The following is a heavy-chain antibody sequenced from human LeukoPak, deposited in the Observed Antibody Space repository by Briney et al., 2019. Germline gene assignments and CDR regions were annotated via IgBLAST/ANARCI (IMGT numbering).Heavy chain of an antibody. CDR3: ARDLRGYRGYDPNFDY. CDR2: IYYSGST. D-gene: IGHD5-12*01. CDR1: GGSISSSSYY. J-gene: IGHJ4*02. Sequence: SGTLSLTCTVSGGSISSSSYYWGWIRQPPGKGLEWIGSIYYSGSTYYNPSLKSRVTISVDTSKNQFSLKLSSVTAADTAVYYCARDLRGYRGYDPNFDYWGQGTLVTVSS. V-gene: IGHV4-39*07.